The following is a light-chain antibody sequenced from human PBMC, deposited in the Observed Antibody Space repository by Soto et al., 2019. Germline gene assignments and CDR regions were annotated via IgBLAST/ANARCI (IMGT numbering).Light chain of an antibody. CDR1: QSVSSY. Sequence: EIVLTQSPATLSLSPGERATLSCRASQSVSSYLAWYQQKPGQAPRLLIYDASNRATGIPARFSGSGSGTEFTLPIRSLEPEDFAVYYCQQRSNLPHGTWTFGQGTKVEIK. CDR2: DAS. CDR3: QQRSNLPHGTWT. J-gene: IGKJ1*01. V-gene: IGKV3-11*01.